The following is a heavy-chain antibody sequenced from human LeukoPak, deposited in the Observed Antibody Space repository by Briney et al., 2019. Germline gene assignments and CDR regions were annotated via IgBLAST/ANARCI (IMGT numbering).Heavy chain of an antibody. Sequence: PGGSLRLSCAASGFTFDDYAMHWVRQAPGKGLEWVSGISWNSGSIGYADSVKGRFTISRDNAKNSLYLQMNSLRAEDTALYYCAKAPVGATIYYFDYWGQGTLVTVSS. CDR1: GFTFDDYA. D-gene: IGHD1-26*01. CDR2: ISWNSGSI. V-gene: IGHV3-9*01. J-gene: IGHJ4*02. CDR3: AKAPVGATIYYFDY.